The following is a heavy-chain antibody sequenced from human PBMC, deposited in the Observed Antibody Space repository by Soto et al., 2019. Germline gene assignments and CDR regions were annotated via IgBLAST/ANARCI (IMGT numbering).Heavy chain of an antibody. CDR1: GGSISSYH. CDR2: IYYSGST. Sequence: SETLSLTCTVSGGSISSYHWSWIRQPPGKGLEWIGYIYYSGSTNYNPSLKSRVTISVDTSKNQFSLKLSSVTAADTAVYYCARVSWYNGMDVWGQGTTVTVSS. J-gene: IGHJ6*02. V-gene: IGHV4-59*01. CDR3: ARVSWYNGMDV. D-gene: IGHD6-13*01.